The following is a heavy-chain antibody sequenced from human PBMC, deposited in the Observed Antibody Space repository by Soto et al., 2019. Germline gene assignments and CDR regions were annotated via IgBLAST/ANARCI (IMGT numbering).Heavy chain of an antibody. J-gene: IGHJ4*02. CDR2: ISSSGSAI. V-gene: IGHV3-11*01. CDR1: GFTFSDYY. D-gene: IGHD2-2*01. Sequence: PGGSLRLSCAASGFTFSDYYMSWIRQAPGKGLEWVSYISSSGSAIYYADSVMGRFTISRDNAKNSLYLQMNSLRAEDTAVYYCARVADCSTSTCYEGAYDHWGQGTLVTVSS. CDR3: ARVADCSTSTCYEGAYDH.